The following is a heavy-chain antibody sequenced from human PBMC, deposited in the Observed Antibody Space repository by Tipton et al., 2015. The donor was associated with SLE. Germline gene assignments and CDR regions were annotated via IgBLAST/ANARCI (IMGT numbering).Heavy chain of an antibody. J-gene: IGHJ2*01. Sequence: GLVKPSETLSLTCTVSGGSISSHYWSWIRQPPGKGLEWIGYIYYSGSTNYNPSLKSRVTISVDTSKNQFSLKLSSVTAADTAVYYCARGEGTGDYWYFDLWGRGTLVTVSS. D-gene: IGHD7-27*01. CDR2: IYYSGST. CDR1: GGSISSHY. V-gene: IGHV4-59*11. CDR3: ARGEGTGDYWYFDL.